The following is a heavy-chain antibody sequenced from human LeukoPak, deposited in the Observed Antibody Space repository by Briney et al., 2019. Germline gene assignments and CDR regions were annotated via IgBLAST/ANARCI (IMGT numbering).Heavy chain of an antibody. Sequence: ASLKDSSKESGDTFTGYYMYTVRQAPGQGFEWMGWMNPNSGGTNHAQKVQGRVTMTRDKSISTAYMELSRLRSDATAVYSCARVVGATAYWGQGTLVTVSS. CDR3: ARVVGATAY. V-gene: IGHV1-2*02. CDR1: GDTFTGYY. CDR2: MNPNSGGT. D-gene: IGHD1-26*01. J-gene: IGHJ4*02.